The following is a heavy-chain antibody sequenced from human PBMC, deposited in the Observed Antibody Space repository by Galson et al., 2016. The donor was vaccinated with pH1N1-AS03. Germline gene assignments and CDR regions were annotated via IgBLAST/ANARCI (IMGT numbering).Heavy chain of an antibody. D-gene: IGHD3-3*01. Sequence: SLRLSCAASGFTFSIYAMHWVRQAPGKGLEWVSGVGGVDGSLWYAESVKGRFTVPRDNSKGTLDLQMNSLRADDTAVYYCARGSGSPHWFDPWGQGTLVTVSS. J-gene: IGHJ5*02. V-gene: IGHV3-23*01. CDR1: GFTFSIYA. CDR3: ARGSGSPHWFDP. CDR2: VGGVDGSL.